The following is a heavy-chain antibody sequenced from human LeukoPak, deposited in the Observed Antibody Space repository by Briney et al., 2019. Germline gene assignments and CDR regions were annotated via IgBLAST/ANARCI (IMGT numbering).Heavy chain of an antibody. D-gene: IGHD3-22*01. J-gene: IGHJ4*02. Sequence: ASVKDSYKASGYTFTSYGISWVRQAPGQGLEWMGWISAYNGNTNYAQKLQGRVTMTTDTSTSTAYMELRSLRSDDTAVYYCARSGMVYYYDSSGYYAGDYWGQGTLVTVSS. CDR3: ARSGMVYYYDSSGYYAGDY. CDR2: ISAYNGNT. CDR1: GYTFTSYG. V-gene: IGHV1-18*01.